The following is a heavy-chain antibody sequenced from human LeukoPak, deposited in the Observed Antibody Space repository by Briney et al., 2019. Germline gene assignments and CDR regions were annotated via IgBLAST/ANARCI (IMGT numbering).Heavy chain of an antibody. CDR1: DGSIGDYY. Sequence: SQTLSLTCTVSDGSIGDYYWSWIRQPPGQGLEWLGYIHYSGNTYYNPSLKSRLIISIDASKNQFSLNLSSVTAADTAVYYCARESPPDAFDIWGRGTVVTVSS. J-gene: IGHJ3*02. CDR3: ARESPPDAFDI. CDR2: IHYSGNT. V-gene: IGHV4-30-4*01.